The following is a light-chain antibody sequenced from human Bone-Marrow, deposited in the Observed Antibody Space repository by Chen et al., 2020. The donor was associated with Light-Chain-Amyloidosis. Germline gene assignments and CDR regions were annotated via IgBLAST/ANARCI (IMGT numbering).Light chain of an antibody. CDR2: RDT. J-gene: IGLJ2*01. V-gene: IGLV3-25*03. Sequence: SYKLTQPPSVSVSPGQTARLTCSGDDLPTKYAYWYQQKPGPAPVLVIHRDTERPSGISERFSGSSSGTTATLTISGVQAEDEADYHCQSADSSGTYEVIFGGGTKLTVL. CDR1: DLPTKY. CDR3: QSADSSGTYEVI.